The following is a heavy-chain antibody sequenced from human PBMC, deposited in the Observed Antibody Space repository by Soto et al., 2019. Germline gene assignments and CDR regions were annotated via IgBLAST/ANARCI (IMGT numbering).Heavy chain of an antibody. J-gene: IGHJ5*02. Sequence: GGSLRLSCAASGFTFSSYAMHWVRQAPGKGLEWVAVISYDGSNKYYADSVKGRFTISRDNSKNTLYLQMNSLRAEDTAVYYCAKALNSKLRFLEWLTPRGWFDPWGQGTLVTVSS. CDR1: GFTFSSYA. CDR3: AKALNSKLRFLEWLTPRGWFDP. CDR2: ISYDGSNK. V-gene: IGHV3-30-3*01. D-gene: IGHD3-3*01.